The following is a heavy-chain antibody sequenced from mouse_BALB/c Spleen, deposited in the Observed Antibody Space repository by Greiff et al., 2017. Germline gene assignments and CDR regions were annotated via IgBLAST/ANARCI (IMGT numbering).Heavy chain of an antibody. CDR1: GYTFTSYW. J-gene: IGHJ3*01. CDR2: INPSNGRT. Sequence: QVQLQQPGAELVKPGASVKLSCKASGYTFTSYWMHWVKQRPGQGLEWIGEINPSNGRTNYNEKFKSKATLTVDKSSSTAYMQLSSLTSEDSAVYYCARWDGYYNADWGQGTLVTVSA. CDR3: ARWDGYYNAD. V-gene: IGHV1S81*02. D-gene: IGHD2-3*01.